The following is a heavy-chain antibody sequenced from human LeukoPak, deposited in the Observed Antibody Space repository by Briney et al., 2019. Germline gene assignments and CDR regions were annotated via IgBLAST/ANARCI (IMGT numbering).Heavy chain of an antibody. CDR1: GFAFSNTG. Sequence: GGSLRLSCAASGFAFSNTGMTWVRQAPGRGLEWVSTISPTGEGTHYADSVKGRFTISRDNSKNTSSLEMNSLRADDTAVYYCARGHYYGSGSYHPYYYYYGMDVWGQGTTVTVSS. J-gene: IGHJ6*02. CDR3: ARGHYYGSGSYHPYYYYYGMDV. D-gene: IGHD3-10*01. V-gene: IGHV3-23*01. CDR2: ISPTGEGT.